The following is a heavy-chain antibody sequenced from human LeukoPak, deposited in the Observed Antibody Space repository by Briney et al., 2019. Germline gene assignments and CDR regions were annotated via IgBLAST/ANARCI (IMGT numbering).Heavy chain of an antibody. V-gene: IGHV1-2*02. CDR3: ARGHYGSGSNWIDP. J-gene: IGHJ5*02. D-gene: IGHD3-10*01. CDR1: GYTFTGSY. CDR2: ISPNSGGT. Sequence: ASVKVSCKASGYTFTGSYMHWVRQAPGQGLEWMGWISPNSGGTNYAQKFQGRVTMTRDTSISTGYMELSRLTSDDTAVYYCARGHYGSGSNWIDPWGQGTLVTVSS.